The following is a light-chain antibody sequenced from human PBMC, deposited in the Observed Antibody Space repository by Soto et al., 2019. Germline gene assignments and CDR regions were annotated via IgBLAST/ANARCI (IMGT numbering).Light chain of an antibody. V-gene: IGKV1-39*01. CDR3: QQSYSTPYT. CDR1: QSISSY. J-gene: IGKJ2*01. CDR2: AAS. Sequence: DIQMTQSPSSLSASVGDRVTITCRASQSISSYLNWYQQKPGKAPKLLIYAASSLHNGVPSRFSGSRSGTDFTLTISSLQPEDFATYYCQQSYSTPYTFGLGTKLEIK.